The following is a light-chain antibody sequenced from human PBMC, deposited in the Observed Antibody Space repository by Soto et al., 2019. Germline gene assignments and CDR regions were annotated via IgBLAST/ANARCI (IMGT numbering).Light chain of an antibody. Sequence: DIQMTQSPSSLSASVGDRVTITCRASQTISRYLNWYQQKPGEAPKLLIYGASRLQSGVPSRFSGSGSGTDFTLTISSLQHEDFATYYCQQSYNNIFTFGPGTEVDIK. V-gene: IGKV1-39*01. CDR1: QTISRY. J-gene: IGKJ3*01. CDR2: GAS. CDR3: QQSYNNIFT.